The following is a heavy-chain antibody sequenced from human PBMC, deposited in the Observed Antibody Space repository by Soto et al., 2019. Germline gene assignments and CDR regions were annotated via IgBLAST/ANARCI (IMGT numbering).Heavy chain of an antibody. CDR1: GYTFTSYG. D-gene: IGHD3-3*01. CDR3: ASSFLGNRYSSGLDYYYGMDV. Sequence: QVQLVQSGAEVKKPGASVKVSCKASGYTFTSYGISWVRQAHGQGLEWMGWISAYNGNTNYAQKLQGRVTMTTDTSTSTAYMELRSLRSDDTAVYYCASSFLGNRYSSGLDYYYGMDVWGQGTTVTVSS. J-gene: IGHJ6*02. CDR2: ISAYNGNT. V-gene: IGHV1-18*01.